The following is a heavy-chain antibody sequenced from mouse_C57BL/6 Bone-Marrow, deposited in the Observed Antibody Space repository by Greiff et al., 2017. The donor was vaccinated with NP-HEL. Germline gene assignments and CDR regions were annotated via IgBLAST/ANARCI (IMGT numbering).Heavy chain of an antibody. J-gene: IGHJ4*01. Sequence: EVQLQESGPGLVKPSQSLSLTCSVTGYSITSGYYWNWIRQFPGNKLEWMGYISYAGSNNSNPSLKNRISITRDTSKNQFFLKLNSVTTEDTATYDCANSSGYGAMDYWGQGTSVTVSS. CDR2: ISYAGSN. V-gene: IGHV3-6*01. CDR3: ANSSGYGAMDY. D-gene: IGHD3-2*02. CDR1: GYSITSGYY.